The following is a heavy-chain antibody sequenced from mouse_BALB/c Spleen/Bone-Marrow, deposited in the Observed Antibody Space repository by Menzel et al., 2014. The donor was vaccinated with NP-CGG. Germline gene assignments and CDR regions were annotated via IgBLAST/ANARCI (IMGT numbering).Heavy chain of an antibody. Sequence: EVHLVESGPGLVEPSQSLSLTCTVTGYSITSDYAWNWIRQFPGNKLEWMGYISYSGDTSYNPSLRSRISITRDTSKNQFFLQLNSVTTADTATYYCARRGYYGSSLDYWGQGTTLTVSS. D-gene: IGHD1-1*01. CDR1: GYSITSDYA. CDR3: ARRGYYGSSLDY. V-gene: IGHV3-2*02. CDR2: ISYSGDT. J-gene: IGHJ2*01.